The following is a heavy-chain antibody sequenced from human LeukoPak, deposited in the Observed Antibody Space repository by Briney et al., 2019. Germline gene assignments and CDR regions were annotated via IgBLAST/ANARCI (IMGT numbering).Heavy chain of an antibody. D-gene: IGHD7-27*01. CDR1: GFTFNIYW. V-gene: IGHV3-48*04. Sequence: GGSLRLSCAASGFTFNIYWMTWVRQAPGKGLEWVSYISHTGTTMYYADSVKGRFTLSRDNARNSLYLQMNSLRAEDTAVYYCARGHWGLDSWGQGTLVSVSS. CDR2: ISHTGTTM. CDR3: ARGHWGLDS. J-gene: IGHJ4*02.